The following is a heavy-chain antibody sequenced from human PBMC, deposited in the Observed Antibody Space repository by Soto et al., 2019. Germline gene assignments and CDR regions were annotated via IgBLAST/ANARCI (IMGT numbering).Heavy chain of an antibody. J-gene: IGHJ4*02. CDR2: INHSGST. CDR3: ARLRHDYIWGSYRPFDY. Sequence: PSETLSLTCAVYGGSLSYYYWSWIRQPPGKGLEWIGEINHSGSTKYNPSLKSRVTISVDTSKNQFSLKLSSVTAADTAVYYCARLRHDYIWGSYRPFDYWGQGTPVTVSS. CDR1: GGSLSYYY. V-gene: IGHV4-34*01. D-gene: IGHD3-16*02.